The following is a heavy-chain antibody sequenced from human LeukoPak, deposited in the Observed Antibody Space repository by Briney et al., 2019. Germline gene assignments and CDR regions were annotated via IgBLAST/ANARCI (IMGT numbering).Heavy chain of an antibody. J-gene: IGHJ2*01. Sequence: SSGKVSCKASGGTFSSYAIGWVRQAPGQGLEWMGGIIPIFGTANYAQKFQGRVTITTDESTSTAYMELSSLRSEDTAVYYCARDRKWGSTWQKYWYFHLWVRGTLITVSS. CDR1: GGTFSSYA. CDR2: IIPIFGTA. CDR3: ARDRKWGSTWQKYWYFHL. V-gene: IGHV1-69*05. D-gene: IGHD6-13*01.